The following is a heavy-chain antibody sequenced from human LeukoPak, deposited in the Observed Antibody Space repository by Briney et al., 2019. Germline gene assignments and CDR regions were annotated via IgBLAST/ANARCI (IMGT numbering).Heavy chain of an antibody. V-gene: IGHV3-48*03. J-gene: IGHJ3*02. D-gene: IGHD3-10*01. CDR3: ATRDRLLWFGELSYPTHDAFDI. CDR1: VFPFSSFE. Sequence: GGSLRLLCAAWVFPFSSFEMKWVRQAPGKGLEGGSYISSSRSGSPKYYAGSVTGRLTISRDNAKNSLYLQMNSLRAEDTAVYYCATRDRLLWFGELSYPTHDAFDIWGQGTMVTVSS. CDR2: ISSSRSGSPK.